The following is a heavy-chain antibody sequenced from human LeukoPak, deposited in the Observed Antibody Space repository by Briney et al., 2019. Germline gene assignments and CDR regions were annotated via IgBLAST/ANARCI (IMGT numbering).Heavy chain of an antibody. J-gene: IGHJ4*01. D-gene: IGHD4-17*01. CDR3: ARTPFPEIYGDGDY. V-gene: IGHV5-51*01. Sequence: GESLKISCQGSGYTFTSYWIGWVRQMPGQGLEWMGIIYPGDSDTRYSPSFQGQVTISADKSISTAYLQWSSLKASDTAMYYCARTPFPEIYGDGDYWGQEPWSPSPQ. CDR2: IYPGDSDT. CDR1: GYTFTSYW.